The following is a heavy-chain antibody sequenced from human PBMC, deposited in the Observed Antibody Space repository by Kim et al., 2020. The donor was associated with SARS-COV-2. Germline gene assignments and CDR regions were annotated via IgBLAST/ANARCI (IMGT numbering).Heavy chain of an antibody. J-gene: IGHJ4*02. D-gene: IGHD1-1*01. Sequence: TYYNPSLKSRVTISVDTSKNQFSLKLSSVTAADTAVYYCARKRNRLNFDYWGQGTLVTVSS. CDR2: T. V-gene: IGHV4-39*07. CDR3: ARKRNRLNFDY.